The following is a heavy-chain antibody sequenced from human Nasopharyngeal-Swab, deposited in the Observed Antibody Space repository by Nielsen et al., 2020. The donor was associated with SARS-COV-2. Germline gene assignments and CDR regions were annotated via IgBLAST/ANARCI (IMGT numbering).Heavy chain of an antibody. J-gene: IGHJ5*01. D-gene: IGHD4-17*01. CDR2: ISPTSDYI. CDR1: GFTFSSYT. Sequence: GESLKISCAASGFTFSSYTMNWVRQAPGKGLEWVSSISPTSDYIYYAESVKGRFTISGDNAKNSLFLQMNSLRAEETAIYYCVRGSYGHYDSWGQGALITVSS. CDR3: VRGSYGHYDS. V-gene: IGHV3-21*06.